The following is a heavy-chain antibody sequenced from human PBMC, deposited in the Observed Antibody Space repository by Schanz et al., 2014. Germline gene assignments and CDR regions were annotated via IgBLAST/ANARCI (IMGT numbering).Heavy chain of an antibody. J-gene: IGHJ4*02. D-gene: IGHD2-2*03. CDR3: ARAGYCTSVSCSLFVSDY. Sequence: QVQVVQSGGGLVKPGGSLRLSCAASGFVFGDYYMTWIRQAPGKGLEWLSYISDSGTYTNYADSVKGRFTISRDNAKSSLYLQMNSLRVEDTAVYYCARAGYCTSVSCSLFVSDYWGQGTLVTVSS. V-gene: IGHV3-11*05. CDR1: GFVFGDYY. CDR2: ISDSGTYT.